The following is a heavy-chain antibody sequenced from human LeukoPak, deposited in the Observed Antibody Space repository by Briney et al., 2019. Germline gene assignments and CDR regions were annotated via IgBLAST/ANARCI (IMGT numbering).Heavy chain of an antibody. CDR3: ARSFSSWGSGSYYLDY. D-gene: IGHD3-10*01. CDR1: GGSFSGYY. J-gene: IGHJ4*02. Sequence: SETLSLTCAVYGGSFSGYYWDWIRQSPGKGLEWIGSIYYSGSTYYNPSLKSRVTISVDTSKNQFSLKLSSVTAADTAVYYCARSFSSWGSGSYYLDYWGQGTLVTVSS. V-gene: IGHV4-34*01. CDR2: IYYSGST.